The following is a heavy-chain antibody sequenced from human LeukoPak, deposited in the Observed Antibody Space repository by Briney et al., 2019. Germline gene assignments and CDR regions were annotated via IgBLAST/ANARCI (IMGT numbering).Heavy chain of an antibody. CDR2: ISGSGSTI. D-gene: IGHD6-19*01. Sequence: GGSLRLSCVASGFIFSNYEMNWVRQAPGKGLEWLSYISGSGSTIYYADCVKGRFTISRDNAKKSPYLQMNSLRAEDTAVYFCARSDEITVADSYYYYAMDVWGKGTTVTVSS. CDR1: GFIFSNYE. CDR3: ARSDEITVADSYYYYAMDV. V-gene: IGHV3-48*03. J-gene: IGHJ6*04.